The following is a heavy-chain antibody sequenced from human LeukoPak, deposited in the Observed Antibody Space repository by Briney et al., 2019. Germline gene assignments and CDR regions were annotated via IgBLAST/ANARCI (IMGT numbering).Heavy chain of an antibody. Sequence: PSETLSLTCAVYGGSFSGYYWSWIRQPPGKGLEWIGEINHSGSTNYNPSLKSRVTISVDTSKNQFSLKLSSVTAADTAVYYCARLLWFGEFSNWFDPWGQGTLVTVSS. V-gene: IGHV4-34*01. CDR1: GGSFSGYY. CDR2: INHSGST. CDR3: ARLLWFGEFSNWFDP. J-gene: IGHJ5*02. D-gene: IGHD3-10*01.